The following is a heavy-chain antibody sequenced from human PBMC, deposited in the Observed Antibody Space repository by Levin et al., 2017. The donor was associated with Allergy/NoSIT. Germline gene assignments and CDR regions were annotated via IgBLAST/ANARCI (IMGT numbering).Heavy chain of an antibody. D-gene: IGHD6-19*01. Sequence: ASVKVSCSASGFTFSSYAMQWVRQAPGKGLEYVSAISSNGGSTYYADSVKGRFTISRDNSKNTLYVQMSSLRAEDTAVYYCVRVYNRGWAAFDIWGQGTMVTVSS. J-gene: IGHJ3*02. CDR2: ISSNGGST. CDR3: VRVYNRGWAAFDI. V-gene: IGHV3-64*05. CDR1: GFTFSSYA.